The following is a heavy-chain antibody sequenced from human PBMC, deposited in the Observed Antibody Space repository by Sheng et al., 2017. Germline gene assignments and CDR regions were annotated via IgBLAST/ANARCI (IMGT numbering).Heavy chain of an antibody. CDR1: GGSFSGYY. D-gene: IGHD3-22*01. CDR3: ARVRMIVVAYYYYGMDV. J-gene: IGHJ6*02. CDR2: INHSGST. Sequence: QVQLQQWGAGLLKPSETLSLTCAVYGGSFSGYYWSWIRQPPGKGLEWIGEINHSGSTNYNPSLKSRVTISVDTSKNQFSLKLSSVTAADTAVYYCARVRMIVVAYYYYGMDVWGQGTTVTVSS. V-gene: IGHV4-34*01.